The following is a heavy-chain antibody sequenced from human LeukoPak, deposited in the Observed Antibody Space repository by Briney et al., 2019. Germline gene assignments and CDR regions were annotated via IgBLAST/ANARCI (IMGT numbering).Heavy chain of an antibody. Sequence: AGSLTLSCAAYGITFSSYAMSWVRQAPGKGLEWVSAISGSGGNTYYADSVKGTFTTSRDNSKNTLYLKMNSLRAEDTAVYYCAKDVWELPPVREHDAFDIWGQGTMVTVSS. CDR1: GITFSSYA. V-gene: IGHV3-23*01. J-gene: IGHJ3*02. CDR2: ISGSGGNT. CDR3: AKDVWELPPVREHDAFDI. D-gene: IGHD1-26*01.